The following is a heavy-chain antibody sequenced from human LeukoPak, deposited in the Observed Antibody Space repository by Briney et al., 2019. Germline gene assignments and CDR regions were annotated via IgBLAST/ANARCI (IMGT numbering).Heavy chain of an antibody. Sequence: SETLSLTCTVSGASMSSYYWSWIRQPPGKGLEWIGSIYYSGSTYYNPSLKSRVTISVDTSKNQFSLKLSSVTAADTAVYYCARQGAGGYQYYYYMDVWGKGTTVTVSS. D-gene: IGHD2-8*02. CDR1: GASMSSYY. CDR2: IYYSGST. V-gene: IGHV4-39*01. CDR3: ARQGAGGYQYYYYMDV. J-gene: IGHJ6*03.